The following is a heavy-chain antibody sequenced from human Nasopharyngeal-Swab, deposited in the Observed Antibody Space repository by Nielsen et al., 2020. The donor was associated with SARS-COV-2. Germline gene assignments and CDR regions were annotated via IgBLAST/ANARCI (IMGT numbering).Heavy chain of an antibody. CDR3: ARDDYDFWSGKASYGMDV. J-gene: IGHJ6*02. Sequence: GGSLRLSCAASGFTFSDYYMSWIRQAPGKGLEWVSYISSSGSTIYYADSVKGRFTISRDNAKNSLYLQMNSLRAEGTAVYYCARDDYDFWSGKASYGMDVWGQGTTVTVSS. D-gene: IGHD3-3*01. CDR1: GFTFSDYY. V-gene: IGHV3-11*01. CDR2: ISSSGSTI.